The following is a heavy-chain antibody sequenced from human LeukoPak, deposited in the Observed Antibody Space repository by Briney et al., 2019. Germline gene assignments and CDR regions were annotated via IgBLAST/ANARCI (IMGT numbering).Heavy chain of an antibody. CDR3: ARAKGDPYYYGSGNNWFDP. J-gene: IGHJ5*02. D-gene: IGHD3-10*01. CDR2: IYHSGST. CDR1: GYSISSGYY. V-gene: IGHV4-38-2*02. Sequence: SETLSLTCTVSGYSISSGYYWGWIRQPPGKGLEWIGSIYHSGSTYYNPSLKSRVTISVDTSKNQFSLKLSSVTAADTAVYYCARAKGDPYYYGSGNNWFDPWGQGTLVTVSS.